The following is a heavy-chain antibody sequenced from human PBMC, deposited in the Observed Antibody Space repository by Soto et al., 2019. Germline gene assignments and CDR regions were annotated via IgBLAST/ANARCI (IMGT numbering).Heavy chain of an antibody. CDR1: GYTFTSYG. CDR3: ARDPTMIVGPDAFDI. Sequence: QVQLVQSGAEVKKPGASVKVSCKASGYTFTSYGISWVRQAPGQGLEWMGWISAYNGNTNYAQKLEGRVTMTTAPSTSTAYMELRSLRSDDTAVYYCARDPTMIVGPDAFDIWGQGTMVTVSS. J-gene: IGHJ3*02. CDR2: ISAYNGNT. V-gene: IGHV1-18*01. D-gene: IGHD3-22*01.